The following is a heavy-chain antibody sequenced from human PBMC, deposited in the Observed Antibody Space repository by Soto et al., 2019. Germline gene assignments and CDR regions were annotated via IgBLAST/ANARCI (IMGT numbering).Heavy chain of an antibody. CDR3: ASALYCSGGSCSFDP. J-gene: IGHJ5*02. CDR1: GGSVSSGNYY. D-gene: IGHD2-15*01. CDR2: IYYTGST. Sequence: QVQLQESGPGLVKPSETLFLTCTVSGGSVSSGNYYWSWIRQPPGKGLEWIGFIYYTGSTSYNPSLKSRVTISMDTSKNQFSLKLTSVTAADTAVYYCASALYCSGGSCSFDPWGQGTLVTVSS. V-gene: IGHV4-61*01.